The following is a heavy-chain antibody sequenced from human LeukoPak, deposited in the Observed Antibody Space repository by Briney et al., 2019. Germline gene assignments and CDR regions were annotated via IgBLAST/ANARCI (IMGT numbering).Heavy chain of an antibody. Sequence: PGGSLRLSCAASGFTFSSYAISWVRQAPGKRLEWVSAISGSGGYTYYADSVKGRFTISRDNSKNTLYLQMNSLRAEDTAVYYCAKNWGATIYYAFDIWGQGTMVTVSS. V-gene: IGHV3-23*01. CDR3: AKNWGATIYYAFDI. D-gene: IGHD5-12*01. CDR1: GFTFSSYA. CDR2: ISGSGGYT. J-gene: IGHJ3*02.